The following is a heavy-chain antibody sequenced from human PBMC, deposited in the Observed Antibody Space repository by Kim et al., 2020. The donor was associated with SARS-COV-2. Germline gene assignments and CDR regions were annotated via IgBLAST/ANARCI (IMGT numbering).Heavy chain of an antibody. CDR3: ARRKINREGYHLPLDS. CDR2: INTYTCNP. D-gene: IGHD1-26*01. Sequence: ASVKVSCKASGYTFNTYAINWVRQAPGQGLEWMGWINTYTCNPTFAQGFTGRFVFSLDTSVSTAYLQISSLQSEDTAVYYCARRKINREGYHLPLDSWGQGTLVTVSS. J-gene: IGHJ4*02. CDR1: GYTFNTYA. V-gene: IGHV7-4-1*02.